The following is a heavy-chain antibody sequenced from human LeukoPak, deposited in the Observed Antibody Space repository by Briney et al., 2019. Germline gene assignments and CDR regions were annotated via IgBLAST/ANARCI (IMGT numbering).Heavy chain of an antibody. CDR1: GFTFSSYW. J-gene: IGHJ4*02. CDR3: ATSSQYYYDSSGYYFLY. Sequence: QTGGSLRLSCAASGFTFSSYWMSWVRQAPGKGLEWVANIKQDGSEEYYVDSVKGRFTISRDNAKNSLYLQMNSLRAEDTAVYYCATSSQYYYDSSGYYFLYWGQGTLVTASS. CDR2: IKQDGSEE. V-gene: IGHV3-7*01. D-gene: IGHD3-22*01.